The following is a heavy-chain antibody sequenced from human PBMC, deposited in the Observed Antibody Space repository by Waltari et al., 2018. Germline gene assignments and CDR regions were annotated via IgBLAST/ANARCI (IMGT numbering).Heavy chain of an antibody. Sequence: QVQLQESGPGLVKPSQTLSLTCTVSGGSISRGGYYWSWIRQHPGKGLEWIGYIYYSGSTYYNPSLKSRVTISVDTSKNQFSLKLSSVTAADTAVYYCARARLYSGSYWRYYMDVWGKGTTVTVSS. CDR3: ARARLYSGSYWRYYMDV. J-gene: IGHJ6*03. CDR1: GGSISRGGYY. D-gene: IGHD1-26*01. CDR2: IYYSGST. V-gene: IGHV4-31*03.